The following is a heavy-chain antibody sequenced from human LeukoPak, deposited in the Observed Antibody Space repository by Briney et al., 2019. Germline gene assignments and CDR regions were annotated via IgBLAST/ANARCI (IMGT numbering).Heavy chain of an antibody. Sequence: PGGSLRLSCAASGFTFSSYAMSWVHQAPGKGLEWVSAISGSGGSTYYADSVKGRFTISRDNSKNTLYLQMNSLRAEDTAVYYCAKLNTYYYGSGDYWGQGTLVTVSS. CDR2: ISGSGGST. CDR3: AKLNTYYYGSGDY. CDR1: GFTFSSYA. D-gene: IGHD3-10*01. V-gene: IGHV3-23*01. J-gene: IGHJ4*02.